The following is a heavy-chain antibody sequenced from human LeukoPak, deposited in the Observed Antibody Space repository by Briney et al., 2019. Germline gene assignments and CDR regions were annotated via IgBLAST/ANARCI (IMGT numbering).Heavy chain of an antibody. D-gene: IGHD5-12*01. CDR1: GGTFSSYA. Sequence: SVKVSCKASGGTFSSYAISWVRQAPGQGLEWMGGIIPIFGTANYAQKFQGRVTITADESTSTAYMELSSLGSEDTAVYYCAISRGYSGYEYWFDPWGQGTLVTVSS. J-gene: IGHJ5*02. CDR2: IIPIFGTA. CDR3: AISRGYSGYEYWFDP. V-gene: IGHV1-69*01.